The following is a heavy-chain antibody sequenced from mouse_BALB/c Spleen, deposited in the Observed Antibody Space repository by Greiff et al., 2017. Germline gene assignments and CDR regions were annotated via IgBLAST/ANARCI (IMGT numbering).Heavy chain of an antibody. CDR2: IDPANGNT. CDR1: GFNIKDTY. V-gene: IGHV14-3*02. Sequence: EVKLMESGAELVKPGASVKLSCTASGFNIKDTYMHWVKQRPEQGLEWIGRIDPANGNTKYDPKFQGKATITADTSSTTAYLQLSSLTSEDTAVYYCARQDWFAYWGQGTLVTVSA. CDR3: ARQDWFAY. J-gene: IGHJ3*01.